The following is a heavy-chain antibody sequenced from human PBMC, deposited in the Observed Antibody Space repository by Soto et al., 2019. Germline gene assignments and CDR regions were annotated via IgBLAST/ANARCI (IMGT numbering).Heavy chain of an antibody. CDR1: GFTFTRYS. CDR2: ISSTTNYI. J-gene: IGHJ4*02. Sequence: GGSLRLSCAASGFTFTRYSMNWVRQAPGKGLEWVSSISSTTNYIYYGDSMKGRFTNSRDNAKNSLYLEMNSLRAEDTAVYYCAREAEDLTSNFDYWGQGTLVTVSS. CDR3: AREAEDLTSNFDY. V-gene: IGHV3-21*06.